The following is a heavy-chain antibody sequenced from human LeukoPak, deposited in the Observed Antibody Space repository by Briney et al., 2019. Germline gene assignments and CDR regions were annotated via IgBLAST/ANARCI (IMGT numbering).Heavy chain of an antibody. CDR3: ARDRGPGATPTY. CDR1: GGSISSSNW. CDR2: IYHSGST. J-gene: IGHJ4*02. D-gene: IGHD1-26*01. Sequence: SGTLSLTCAVSGGSISSSNWWSWVRPPPGKGLEWIGEIYHSGSTNYNPSLKSRVTISVDKSKNQFSLKLSSVTAVDTAVYYCARDRGPGATPTYWGQGTLVTVSS. V-gene: IGHV4-4*02.